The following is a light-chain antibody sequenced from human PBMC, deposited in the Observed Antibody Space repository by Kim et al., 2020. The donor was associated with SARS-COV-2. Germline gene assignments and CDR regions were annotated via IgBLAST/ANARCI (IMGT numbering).Light chain of an antibody. CDR3: QQRANWPIT. CDR2: DAS. CDR1: QSVSSN. J-gene: IGKJ5*01. V-gene: IGKV3-11*01. Sequence: LSPGERATLSCRASQSVSSNLAWYQQKPGQAPRLLIYDASNRATGIPARFSGSGSGTDFTLTISSLEHEDLAVYYCQQRANWPITFGQGTRLEIK.